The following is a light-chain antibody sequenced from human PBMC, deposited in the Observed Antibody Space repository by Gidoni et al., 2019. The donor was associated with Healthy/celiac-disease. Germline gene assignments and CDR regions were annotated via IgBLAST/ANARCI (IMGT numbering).Light chain of an antibody. CDR2: EVS. CDR3: CSYAGSSPHVV. V-gene: IGLV2-23*02. Sequence: QSALTQPASVSGSPGQSITISCTGTSSDVGSYNLVSWYQQHPGKAPKLIIYEVSKRPSGVSNRFSGSKSGNTASLTISGLQAEDEADYYCCSYAGSSPHVVFGGGTKLTVL. CDR1: SSDVGSYNL. J-gene: IGLJ2*01.